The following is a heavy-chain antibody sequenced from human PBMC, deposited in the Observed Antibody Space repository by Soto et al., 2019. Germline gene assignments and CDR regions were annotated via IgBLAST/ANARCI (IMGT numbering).Heavy chain of an antibody. Sequence: PSETLSLTCTVSGGSISSGDYYWSWIRQPPGKGLEWIGYIYYSGSTYYNPSLKSRVTISVDTSKNQFSLKLSSVTAADTAVYYCARAREGIVGATTFDYWGQGTLVTVSS. J-gene: IGHJ4*02. CDR3: ARAREGIVGATTFDY. CDR1: GGSISSGDYY. D-gene: IGHD1-26*01. CDR2: IYYSGST. V-gene: IGHV4-30-4*01.